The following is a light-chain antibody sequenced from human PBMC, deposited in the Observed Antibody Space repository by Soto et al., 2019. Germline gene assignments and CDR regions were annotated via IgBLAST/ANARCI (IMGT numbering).Light chain of an antibody. CDR1: QSISSW. Sequence: IQMTQFPSTLPASLGKKVTITCRASQSISSWLAWYQQKPGKAPKLLIYDASSLESGVPSRFSGSGSGTEFTLTISSLQPDDFATYYCQQYNSYSWTFGQGTKV. CDR2: DAS. V-gene: IGKV1-5*01. CDR3: QQYNSYSWT. J-gene: IGKJ1*01.